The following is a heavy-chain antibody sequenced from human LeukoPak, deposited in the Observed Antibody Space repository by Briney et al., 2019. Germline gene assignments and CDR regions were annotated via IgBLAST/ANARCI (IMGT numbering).Heavy chain of an antibody. CDR3: AKGQYDDAFDI. D-gene: IGHD3-16*01. V-gene: IGHV3-30-3*01. CDR1: GFTFSSYA. J-gene: IGHJ3*02. Sequence: GRSLRLSCAASGFTFSSYAMHWVRQAPGKGLEWVAVISYDGSNKYYADSVKGRFTISRDNSKNTLYLQMNSLRAEDTAVYYCAKGQYDDAFDIWGQGTMVTVSS. CDR2: ISYDGSNK.